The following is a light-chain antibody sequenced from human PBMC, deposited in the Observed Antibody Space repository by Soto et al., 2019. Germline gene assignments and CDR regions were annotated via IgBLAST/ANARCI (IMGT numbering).Light chain of an antibody. Sequence: QSVLTQPASVSESPGQSITISCTGTSSDVGGYNYVSWYQQHPGKAPKLIIYEVSNRPSGVSNRFSGSKSANTASLTISGLQAEDEADYYCSSYTPSSTVFGTGTKVTVL. V-gene: IGLV2-14*03. J-gene: IGLJ1*01. CDR2: EVS. CDR3: SSYTPSSTV. CDR1: SSDVGGYNY.